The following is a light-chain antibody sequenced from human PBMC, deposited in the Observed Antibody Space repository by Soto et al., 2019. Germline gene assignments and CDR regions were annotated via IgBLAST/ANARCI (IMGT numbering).Light chain of an antibody. Sequence: EIVMTQSPATRSVSPGERVTLSCRASQSVSSRLAWYQQKPGQSPRLLIYGASTRATGIPARFSGSGSGTEFTLTISSLQSEDFGVYYCHQYNNLWTFGQGTKVDIK. V-gene: IGKV3-15*01. J-gene: IGKJ1*01. CDR1: QSVSSR. CDR3: HQYNNLWT. CDR2: GAS.